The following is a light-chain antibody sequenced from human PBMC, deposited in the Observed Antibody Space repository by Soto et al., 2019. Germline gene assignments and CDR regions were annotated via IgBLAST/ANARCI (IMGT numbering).Light chain of an antibody. V-gene: IGLV2-14*01. Sequence: QSALTQPASVSGSPGQSITISCTGISGDVGAYNYVSWYQHHPGKAPKLMIYEVSNRPSGVSNRFSGSKSGNTASLTISGLQAEDEADYYCSSYTTSGTFFGTGTKVTVL. J-gene: IGLJ1*01. CDR2: EVS. CDR1: SGDVGAYNY. CDR3: SSYTTSGTF.